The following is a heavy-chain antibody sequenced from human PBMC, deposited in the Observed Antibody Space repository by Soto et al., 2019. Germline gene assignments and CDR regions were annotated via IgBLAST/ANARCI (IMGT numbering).Heavy chain of an antibody. CDR2: ISYDGSNK. J-gene: IGHJ4*02. Sequence: QVQLVESGGGVVQPGRSLRLSCAASGFTFSSYAMHWVHQAPGKGLEWVALISYDGSNKYYADSVKGRFTISRDNSKNTLYLQMNSLRTDDTAVYYCGRCSSTSWHLGADYWGQGTLVAVSS. V-gene: IGHV3-30-3*01. D-gene: IGHD2-2*01. CDR3: GRCSSTSWHLGADY. CDR1: GFTFSSYA.